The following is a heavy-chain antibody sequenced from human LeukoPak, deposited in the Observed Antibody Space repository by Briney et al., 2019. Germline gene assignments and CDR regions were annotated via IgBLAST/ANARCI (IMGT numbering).Heavy chain of an antibody. V-gene: IGHV3-33*01. CDR3: ARDRPLFELDY. J-gene: IGHJ4*02. CDR1: GFTFSSYG. CDR2: IWYDGSNK. Sequence: GGSLRLSCTASGFTFSSYGMHWVRQAPGKGLEWVAVIWYDGSNKYYADSVKGRFTISRDNSKNTLYLQMNSLRAEDTAVYYCARDRPLFELDYWGQGTLVTVSS. D-gene: IGHD1-26*01.